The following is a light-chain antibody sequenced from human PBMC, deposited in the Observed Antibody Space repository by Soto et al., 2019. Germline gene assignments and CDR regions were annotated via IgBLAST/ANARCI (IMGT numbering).Light chain of an antibody. Sequence: EIVLTQSPGTLSLSPGERATLSCRASQSVSSSFLAWYQQKPGQAPRLLIYGASSRATGIPDRFSGSGSGTDFTLAIRRLEPEHFAVYYCQQYGRSPWTFGQGTKLEIK. CDR3: QQYGRSPWT. V-gene: IGKV3-20*01. J-gene: IGKJ1*01. CDR1: QSVSSSF. CDR2: GAS.